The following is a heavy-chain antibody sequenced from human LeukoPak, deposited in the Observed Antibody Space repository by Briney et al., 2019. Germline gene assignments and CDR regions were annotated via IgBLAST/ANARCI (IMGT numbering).Heavy chain of an antibody. CDR2: IIPIFGTA. D-gene: IGHD2-2*01. CDR3: ARTRDCSSTSCYYYRTAFDY. Sequence: SVKVSCKASGGTFSSYAISWVRQAPGQGLEWMGGIIPIFGTANYAQKFQGRVTITTDESTSTAYMELSSLRSEDTAVYYCARTRDCSSTSCYYYRTAFDYWGQGTLATVSS. J-gene: IGHJ4*02. V-gene: IGHV1-69*05. CDR1: GGTFSSYA.